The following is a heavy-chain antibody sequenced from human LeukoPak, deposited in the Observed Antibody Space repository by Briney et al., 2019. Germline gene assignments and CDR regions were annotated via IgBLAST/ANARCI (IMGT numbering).Heavy chain of an antibody. CDR1: GGSISSYY. Sequence: PSETLSLTCTVSGGSISSYYWSWIRQPPGKGLEWIGYIYYSGSTNYNPSLKSRVTISVDTSKNQFSLKLTSVTAADTAVYYCAGTYYYASGSNYWGQGTLVTVSS. D-gene: IGHD3-10*01. V-gene: IGHV4-59*01. J-gene: IGHJ4*02. CDR2: IYYSGST. CDR3: AGTYYYASGSNY.